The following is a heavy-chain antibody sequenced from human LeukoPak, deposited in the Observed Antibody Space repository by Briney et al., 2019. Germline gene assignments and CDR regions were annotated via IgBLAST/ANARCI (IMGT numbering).Heavy chain of an antibody. CDR3: VHRYTVVLSEYFDY. V-gene: IGHV2-5*01. CDR2: IYWNDEK. CDR1: GFSLTTHGVG. D-gene: IGHD3-16*01. Sequence: SGPTLVSPTQTLTLTCTFSGFSLTTHGVGVGWVRQPPGKALEWLALIYWNDEKRYSPSLKSRLTITRDTSKNQVVLTMTNVDAVDTGTYYCVHRYTVVLSEYFDYWGQGTLVTVSS. J-gene: IGHJ4*02.